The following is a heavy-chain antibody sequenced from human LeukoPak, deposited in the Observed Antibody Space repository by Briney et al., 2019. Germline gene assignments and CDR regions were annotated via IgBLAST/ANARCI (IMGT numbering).Heavy chain of an antibody. CDR3: ARDTRPPYPVIAVDYFDY. J-gene: IGHJ4*02. Sequence: PGGSLRLSCAASGFTFSSYWMSWVPQAPGKGLEWVANIKQDGSEKYYVDSVKGRFTISRDNAKNSLYLQMNSLRAEDTAVYYCARDTRPPYPVIAVDYFDYWGQGTLVTVSS. D-gene: IGHD2-21*01. V-gene: IGHV3-7*01. CDR1: GFTFSSYW. CDR2: IKQDGSEK.